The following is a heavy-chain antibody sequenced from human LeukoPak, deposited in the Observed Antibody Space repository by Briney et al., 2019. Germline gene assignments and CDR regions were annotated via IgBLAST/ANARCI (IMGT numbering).Heavy chain of an antibody. J-gene: IGHJ5*02. V-gene: IGHV3-23*01. CDR2: ISSSGANA. Sequence: GGSPRLSCAASGFTFRDAAMTWVRQAPGMGLEWVSLISSSGANAYYADSVKGRFTISRDNSKNTLYLQMNNLRGEDTAEYYCAKDMELASWGQGTLVTVSS. CDR1: GFTFRDAA. D-gene: IGHD1-26*01. CDR3: AKDMELAS.